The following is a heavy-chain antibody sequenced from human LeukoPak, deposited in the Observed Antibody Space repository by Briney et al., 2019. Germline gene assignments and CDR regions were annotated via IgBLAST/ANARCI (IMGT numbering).Heavy chain of an antibody. CDR3: ARDLEHCRNIICSNSAY. CDR2: ISTYNGNT. Sequence: GASVKVSCKGSGYNFDRYGVNWVRQAPGLGLEWVGWISTYNGNTFYAQKFEGRVTMTTDTSTNTVYMDLRSLRSDDTAVYYCARDLEHCRNIICSNSAYWGQGTLVTVSS. CDR1: GYNFDRYG. V-gene: IGHV1-18*04. J-gene: IGHJ4*02. D-gene: IGHD2-2*01.